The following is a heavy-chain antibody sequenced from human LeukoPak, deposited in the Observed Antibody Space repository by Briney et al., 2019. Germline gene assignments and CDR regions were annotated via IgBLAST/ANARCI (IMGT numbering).Heavy chain of an antibody. D-gene: IGHD4-23*01. Sequence: PSQTLSLTCTVSGGSIGSGDYYWSWIRQPPGKGLEWIGYIYYSGSTYYNPSLKSRVTISVDTSKNQFSLKLSSVTAADTAVYYCARDFRDGGYMDVWGKGTTVTVSS. V-gene: IGHV4-30-4*08. CDR1: GGSIGSGDYY. CDR3: ARDFRDGGYMDV. J-gene: IGHJ6*03. CDR2: IYYSGST.